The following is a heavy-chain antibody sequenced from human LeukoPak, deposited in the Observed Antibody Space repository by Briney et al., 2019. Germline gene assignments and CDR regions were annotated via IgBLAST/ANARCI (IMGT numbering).Heavy chain of an antibody. V-gene: IGHV3-48*03. J-gene: IGHJ4*02. D-gene: IGHD6-6*01. CDR1: GFTLSSYE. CDR2: ISSSGSTI. Sequence: GGSLRLSCAASGFTLSSYEMNWVRQAPGKGLEWVSYISSSGSTIYYADSVKGRFTISRDNAKNSLYLQMNSLRAEDTAVYYCARDLRVAARMFDYWGQGTLVTVSS. CDR3: ARDLRVAARMFDY.